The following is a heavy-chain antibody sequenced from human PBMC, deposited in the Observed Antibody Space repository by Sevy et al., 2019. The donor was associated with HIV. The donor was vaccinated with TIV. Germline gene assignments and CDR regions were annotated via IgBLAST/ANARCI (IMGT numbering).Heavy chain of an antibody. CDR1: GFSFSSYG. V-gene: IGHV3-30*02. D-gene: IGHD4-17*01. CDR2: IGYDGSGK. J-gene: IGHJ6*02. CDR3: AKNGDSPYYKYAMDI. Sequence: GGSLRLSCAASGFSFSSYGMYWVRQAPGKGLEWVARIGYDGSGKYYGDSVKGRVTISRDNSKKTLYLQMNSLRAEDTAVYYCAKNGDSPYYKYAMDIWGQGTTVTVSS.